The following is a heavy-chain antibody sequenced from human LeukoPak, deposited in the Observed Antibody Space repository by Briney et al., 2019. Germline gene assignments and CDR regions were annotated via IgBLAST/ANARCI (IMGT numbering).Heavy chain of an antibody. CDR1: GFSFNNYA. J-gene: IGHJ4*02. D-gene: IGHD1-26*01. Sequence: GGSLRLSCAASGFSFNNYAMTWVRQAPGRGLEWVSNINDNGGQRHYADSVKGRFTISRDNSKNTLFLQMDSLRAEDTAVYYCAKTQWKVGATDYFDYWGQGILVTVSS. CDR2: INDNGGQR. CDR3: AKTQWKVGATDYFDY. V-gene: IGHV3-23*01.